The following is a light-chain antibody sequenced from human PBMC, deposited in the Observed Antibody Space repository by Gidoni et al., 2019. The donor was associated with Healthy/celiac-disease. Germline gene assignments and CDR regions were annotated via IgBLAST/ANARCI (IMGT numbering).Light chain of an antibody. CDR1: SSDAGSYNL. J-gene: IGLJ1*01. CDR3: CSYAGSSTLYV. Sequence: QSALTQPASVSGSPGPSITISCTGTSSDAGSYNLVSWYQQHPGKAPKLMIYEVSKRPSGVSNRFSGSKSGHTASLTISGLQAEDEADYYCCSYAGSSTLYVFGTGTKVTVL. V-gene: IGLV2-23*02. CDR2: EVS.